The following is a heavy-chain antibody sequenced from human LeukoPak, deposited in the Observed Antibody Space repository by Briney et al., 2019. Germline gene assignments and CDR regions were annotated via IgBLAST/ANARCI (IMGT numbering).Heavy chain of an antibody. Sequence: PGGSLRLSCVASGFTFSSYGMHWVRQAPGKGLEWVAVISYDGSNKYYADSVKGRFTISRDNSKNTLYLQMNSLRAEDTAVYYCAKSRGVATIRYYFDYWGQGTLVTVSS. CDR1: GFTFSSYG. J-gene: IGHJ4*02. CDR3: AKSRGVATIRYYFDY. D-gene: IGHD5-12*01. CDR2: ISYDGSNK. V-gene: IGHV3-30*18.